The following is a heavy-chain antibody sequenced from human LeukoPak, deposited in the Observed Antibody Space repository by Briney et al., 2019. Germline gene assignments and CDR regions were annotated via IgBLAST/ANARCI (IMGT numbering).Heavy chain of an antibody. D-gene: IGHD3-22*01. CDR2: ISGSGDNT. Sequence: PGGSLRLSCAASGFTFSSHGMSWVRQAPGKGLEWVSTISGSGDNTYYADSVKGRFTISRDNSKNTLYLQMNSLRAEDTAVYYCANGYYYDSSGYYPRSPYYFDYWGQGTLVTVSS. CDR1: GFTFSSHG. J-gene: IGHJ4*02. V-gene: IGHV3-23*01. CDR3: ANGYYYDSSGYYPRSPYYFDY.